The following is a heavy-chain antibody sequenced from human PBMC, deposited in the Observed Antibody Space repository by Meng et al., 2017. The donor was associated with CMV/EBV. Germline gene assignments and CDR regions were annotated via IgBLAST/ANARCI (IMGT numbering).Heavy chain of an antibody. CDR1: GFTFDDYA. V-gene: IGHV3-9*03. J-gene: IGHJ4*02. CDR3: AKDNYGGNSGEFDY. CDR2: ISLNSGSI. Sequence: SLKISCAASGFTFDDYAMHWVRQAPGKGLEWVSGISLNSGSIGYADSVKGRFTISRDNAKNSLYLQMNSLRAEDMALYYCAKDNYGGNSGEFDYWGQGTLVTVSS. D-gene: IGHD4-23*01.